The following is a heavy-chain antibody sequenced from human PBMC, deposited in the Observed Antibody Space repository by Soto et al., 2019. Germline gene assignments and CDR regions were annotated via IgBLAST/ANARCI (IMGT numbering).Heavy chain of an antibody. J-gene: IGHJ4*02. CDR2: INAGNGNT. V-gene: IGHV1-3*01. D-gene: IGHD6-19*01. Sequence: QVQLVQSGAEVKKPGASVKVSCKASGYTFTSYAMHWVRQAPGQRLEWMGWINAGNGNTKYTQKFQGRVTITRDTSASTAYMELSSLRSEDTAVYYCARVRRPTTLYSSGWYGFDYWGQGTLVTVSS. CDR1: GYTFTSYA. CDR3: ARVRRPTTLYSSGWYGFDY.